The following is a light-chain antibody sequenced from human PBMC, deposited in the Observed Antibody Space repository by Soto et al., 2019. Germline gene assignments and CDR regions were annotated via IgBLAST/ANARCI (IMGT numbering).Light chain of an antibody. Sequence: EIVMTQSPDTLPVSPGERATLSCRASQSVSTNLAWYQHKPGQAPMLLIYGASTRATGIPARFSGSGSGTEFTLTISRLQSEDFAVYYCQQYNNWPRTFGQGTKVDI. CDR3: QQYNNWPRT. J-gene: IGKJ1*01. CDR2: GAS. V-gene: IGKV3-15*01. CDR1: QSVSTN.